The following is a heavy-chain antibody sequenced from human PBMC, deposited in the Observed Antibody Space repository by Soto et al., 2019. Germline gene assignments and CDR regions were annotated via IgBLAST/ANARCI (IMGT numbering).Heavy chain of an antibody. J-gene: IGHJ4*02. CDR3: ARFIVLLRYCSGGSCSDY. Sequence: QLQLQESGPGLVKPSETLSLTCTVSGGSISSSTYYWGWIRQPPGKGLEWIGSIYYSGSTYYNPSLKGRVTISVDTSKNQFSLKLSSVTAADTAVYYCARFIVLLRYCSGGSCSDYWGQGTLVTVSS. CDR1: GGSISSSTYY. CDR2: IYYSGST. V-gene: IGHV4-39*01. D-gene: IGHD2-15*01.